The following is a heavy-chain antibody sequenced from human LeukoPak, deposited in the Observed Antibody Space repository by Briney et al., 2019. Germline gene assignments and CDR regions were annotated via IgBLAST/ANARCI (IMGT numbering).Heavy chain of an antibody. Sequence: PSETLSLTCIVSGGSISSSSHYWGWIRQSPGKGLEWIGSIYYSGTTHNNPTLKSRVTISVDTSKNQFSLKLSSVTAADTAVYYCARRHDGEFDYWGQGTLVTVSS. CDR1: GGSISSSSHY. D-gene: IGHD3-10*01. CDR3: ARRHDGEFDY. J-gene: IGHJ4*02. CDR2: IYYSGTT. V-gene: IGHV4-39*01.